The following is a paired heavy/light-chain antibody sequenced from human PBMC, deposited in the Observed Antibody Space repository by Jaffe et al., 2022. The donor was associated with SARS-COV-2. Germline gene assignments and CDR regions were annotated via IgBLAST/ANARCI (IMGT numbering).Heavy chain of an antibody. J-gene: IGHJ4*02. CDR3: AKRGPYSSNPIDY. Sequence: EVQLVESGGGLVQPGGSLRFSCAASGFTFSNYAMTWVRQAPGKGLEWVSTISSSGSSTYFADSVKGRFTISRDNSKNTLCLQMNSLRAEDTAVYYCAKRGPYSSNPIDYWGQGTLVTVSS. V-gene: IGHV3-23*04. CDR2: ISSSGSST. D-gene: IGHD6-13*01. CDR1: GFTFSNYA.
Light chain of an antibody. Sequence: QPVLTQSSSASASLGSSVKLTCTLSGRHSSYIIAWHQQQPGKAPRYLMKIEGSGSYNKGSGVPDRFSGSSSGADRYLTISNLQSEDEADYYCETWDSNTAVFGGGTQLTVL. CDR3: ETWDSNTAV. J-gene: IGLJ7*01. CDR2: IEGSGSY. V-gene: IGLV4-60*03. CDR1: GRHSSYI.